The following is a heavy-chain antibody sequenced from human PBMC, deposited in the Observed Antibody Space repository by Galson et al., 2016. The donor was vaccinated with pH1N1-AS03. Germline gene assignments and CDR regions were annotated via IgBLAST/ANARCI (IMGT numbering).Heavy chain of an antibody. Sequence: CAISGDSVSSDSAAWNWIRQSPSGGLEWLGRTYYRSRWYNDYAPSLSSRVSFTADTSKNQFSLHLTSVTPEDSATYFCVRDFYGDAFGYWGQGTLVTVSS. CDR2: TYYRSRWYN. V-gene: IGHV6-1*01. D-gene: IGHD4-17*01. CDR1: GDSVSSDSAA. J-gene: IGHJ4*02. CDR3: VRDFYGDAFGY.